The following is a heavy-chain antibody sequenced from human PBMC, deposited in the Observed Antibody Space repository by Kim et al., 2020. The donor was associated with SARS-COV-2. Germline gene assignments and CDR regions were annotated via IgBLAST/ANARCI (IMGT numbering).Heavy chain of an antibody. CDR3: ARGGTNHLAQV. Sequence: TNYNTSVKSRVSISLDTSKNQFSLNLTSVTAADTAVYFCARGGTNHLAQVWGQGTLVTVSS. J-gene: IGHJ4*02. CDR2: T. V-gene: IGHV4-59*09.